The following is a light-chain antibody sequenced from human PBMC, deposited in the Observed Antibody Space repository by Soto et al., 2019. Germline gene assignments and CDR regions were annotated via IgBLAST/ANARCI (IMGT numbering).Light chain of an antibody. CDR1: QSISSW. Sequence: DIQMTQSPSTLSASVGDRVTITCRASQSISSWLAWYQQKPGQAPKLLIYKASTLQSVVPSRFSGSGSGTEFTLAISSLQPHDSVTYYCQQYNDNWTFGQGTKVEIK. CDR2: KAS. CDR3: QQYNDNWT. J-gene: IGKJ1*01. V-gene: IGKV1-5*03.